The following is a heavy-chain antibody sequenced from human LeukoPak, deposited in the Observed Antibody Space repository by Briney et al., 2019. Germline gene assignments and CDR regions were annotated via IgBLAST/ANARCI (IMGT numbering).Heavy chain of an antibody. CDR2: IYYSGST. J-gene: IGHJ6*02. CDR3: AREREYYDFWSGYWVDYYYGMGV. Sequence: SETLSLTCTVSGGSVSSGSYYWSWIRQPPGKGLEWIGYIYYSGSTNYNPSLKSRVTISVDTSKNQFSLKLSSVTAADTAVYYCAREREYYDFWSGYWVDYYYGMGVWGQGTTVTVSS. V-gene: IGHV4-61*01. D-gene: IGHD3-3*01. CDR1: GGSVSSGSYY.